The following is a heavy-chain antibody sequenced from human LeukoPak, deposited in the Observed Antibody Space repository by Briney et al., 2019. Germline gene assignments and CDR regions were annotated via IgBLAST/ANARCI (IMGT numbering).Heavy chain of an antibody. CDR1: GYTFTSYA. CDR2: ISAYNGNT. J-gene: IGHJ6*03. Sequence: ASVKVSCKASGYTFTSYAMHWVRQAPGQGLEWMGWISAYNGNTNYAQKLQGRVTMTTDTSTSTAYMELRSLRSDDTAVYYCARMVSDYYYMDVWGKGTTVTISS. CDR3: ARMVSDYYYMDV. D-gene: IGHD2-8*01. V-gene: IGHV1-18*01.